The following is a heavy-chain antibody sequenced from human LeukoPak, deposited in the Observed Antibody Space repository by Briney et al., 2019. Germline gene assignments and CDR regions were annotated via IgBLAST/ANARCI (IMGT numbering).Heavy chain of an antibody. CDR2: IYYSGST. CDR1: GGSISSYY. J-gene: IGHJ4*02. D-gene: IGHD2-15*01. Sequence: SETLSLTCTVSGGSISSYYWSWIRQPPGKGLEWIGYIYYSGSTNYNPSLKSRVTISVDTSKNQFSLRLSSVTAADTAVYYCARVGGGTLDYWGQGTLVTVSS. V-gene: IGHV4-59*01. CDR3: ARVGGGTLDY.